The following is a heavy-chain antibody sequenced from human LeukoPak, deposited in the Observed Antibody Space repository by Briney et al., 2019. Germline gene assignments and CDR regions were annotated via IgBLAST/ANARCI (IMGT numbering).Heavy chain of an antibody. J-gene: IGHJ3*02. CDR3: ARKRGVGVDTNAFDM. Sequence: ASVKVSCKASGYTITGYYMHWVRQAPGQGLEWMGWINPNSDGSIYAQKFQGRVTMTRDTSINTAYMELRRLRSDDTAVYYCARKRGVGVDTNAFDMWGQGTMVTVSS. D-gene: IGHD3-3*01. CDR2: INPNSDGS. CDR1: GYTITGYY. V-gene: IGHV1-2*02.